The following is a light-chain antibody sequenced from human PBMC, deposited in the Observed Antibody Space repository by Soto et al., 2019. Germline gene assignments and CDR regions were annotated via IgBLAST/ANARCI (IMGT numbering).Light chain of an antibody. CDR3: QQYHTWPVT. V-gene: IGKV3-15*01. Sequence: IVLAQSPGTVSLSPGERATLSCRASQSLSSSQLAWYRHKPGQAPRLLISGASTGATGVPVTFRGSGSGTEFTLTINTLQSEDSAIYYCQQYHTWPVTFGGGTKVDIK. J-gene: IGKJ4*01. CDR1: QSLSSS. CDR2: GAS.